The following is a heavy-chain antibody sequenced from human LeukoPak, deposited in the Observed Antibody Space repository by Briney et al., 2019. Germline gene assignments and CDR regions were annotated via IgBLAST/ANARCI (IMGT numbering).Heavy chain of an antibody. Sequence: SETLSLTCAVSGYSISSGCYWGWLRPPPGKGLEWIGSSYHSGSTYYNPSLKSRVTISVDTSKNQFSLKLSSVTAADTAVYYCARLTDDSSYYWGQGTLVTVSS. CDR1: GYSISSGCY. CDR2: SYHSGST. J-gene: IGHJ4*02. CDR3: ARLTDDSSYY. D-gene: IGHD3-22*01. V-gene: IGHV4-38-2*01.